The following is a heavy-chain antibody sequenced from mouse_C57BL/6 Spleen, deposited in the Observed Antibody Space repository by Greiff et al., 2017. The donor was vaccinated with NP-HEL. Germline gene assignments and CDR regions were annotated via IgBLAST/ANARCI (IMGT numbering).Heavy chain of an antibody. Sequence: EVQLQESGGGLVKPGGSLKLSCAASGFTFSDYGMHWVRQAPEKGLEWVAYISSGSSTIYYADTVKGRFTISRDNAKNTLFLQMTSLRSEDTAMYYCARPIYYDYDEGYAMDYWGQGTSVTVSS. D-gene: IGHD2-4*01. CDR2: ISSGSSTI. J-gene: IGHJ4*01. V-gene: IGHV5-17*01. CDR1: GFTFSDYG. CDR3: ARPIYYDYDEGYAMDY.